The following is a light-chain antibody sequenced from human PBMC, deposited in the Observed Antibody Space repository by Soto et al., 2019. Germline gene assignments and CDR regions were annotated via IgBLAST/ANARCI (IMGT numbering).Light chain of an antibody. Sequence: QSVLTQPASVSGAPGQSITISCTGTSNDVGRYNYVSWYQHHPGKAPKLMIYEVSNRPSGISDRFSASKSGNTASLTISGLQPEDEADYYCSSYTSSITYLFGTGT. CDR2: EVS. J-gene: IGLJ1*01. CDR3: SSYTSSITYL. V-gene: IGLV2-14*01. CDR1: SNDVGRYNY.